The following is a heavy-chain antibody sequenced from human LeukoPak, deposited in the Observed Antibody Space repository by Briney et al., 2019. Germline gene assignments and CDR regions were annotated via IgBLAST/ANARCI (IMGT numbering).Heavy chain of an antibody. CDR3: ASGRIAAAVFGNAFDI. J-gene: IGHJ3*02. Sequence: ASVKVSCKASGYTFTSYGISWVRQAPGQGLEWMGWISAYNGNTNYAQKLQGRVTMTTDTSTSTAYMELRSLRSDDTAVYYCASGRIAAAVFGNAFDIWGQGTMVTVSS. CDR1: GYTFTSYG. V-gene: IGHV1-18*01. CDR2: ISAYNGNT. D-gene: IGHD6-13*01.